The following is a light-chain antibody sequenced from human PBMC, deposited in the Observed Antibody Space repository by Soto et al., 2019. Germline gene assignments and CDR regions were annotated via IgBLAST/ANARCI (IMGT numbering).Light chain of an antibody. CDR3: QQYGTSPRT. J-gene: IGKJ1*01. V-gene: IGKV3-20*01. Sequence: EIVLTQSPGTLSLSPGETATLSCRASQSVSIHYLAWYQQKPGQAPRLLIYGASGRATGIPDRFSGSESGTDFTLTISRLEAEDSAVYYCQQYGTSPRTFGQGTKVEIK. CDR2: GAS. CDR1: QSVSIHY.